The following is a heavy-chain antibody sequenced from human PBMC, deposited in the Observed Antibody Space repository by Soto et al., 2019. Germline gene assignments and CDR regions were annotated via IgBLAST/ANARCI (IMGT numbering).Heavy chain of an antibody. J-gene: IGHJ6*02. V-gene: IGHV1-2*04. CDR1: GYSFTDYH. CDR2: INPKSGGT. CDR3: ARGHSTDCSNGVCSFFYNHEMDV. D-gene: IGHD2-8*01. Sequence: ASVKVSCKASGYSFTDYHIHWVRQAPGQGLEWLGRINPKSGGTSTAQKFQGWVTMTRDRTISTVYMELTRLRSDDTAVYFCARGHSTDCSNGVCSFFYNHEMDVWGQGTTVTVSS.